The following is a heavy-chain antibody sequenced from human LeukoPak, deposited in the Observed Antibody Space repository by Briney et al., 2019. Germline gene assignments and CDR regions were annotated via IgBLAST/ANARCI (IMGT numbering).Heavy chain of an antibody. CDR1: GFTFSSYG. CDR3: AIRDGGHFDY. D-gene: IGHD3-16*01. V-gene: IGHV3-30*03. CDR2: ISYDGSNK. Sequence: GGSLRLSCAASGFTFSSYGMHWVRQAPGKGLEWVAVISYDGSNKYYADSVKGRFTISRDNSKNTLYLQMNSLGAEDTAVYYCAIRDGGHFDYWGQGTLVTVSS. J-gene: IGHJ4*02.